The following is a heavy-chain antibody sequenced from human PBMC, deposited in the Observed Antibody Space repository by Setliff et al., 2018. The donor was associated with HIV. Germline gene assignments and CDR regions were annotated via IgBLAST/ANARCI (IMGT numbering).Heavy chain of an antibody. V-gene: IGHV4-39*01. CDR1: GGSISNSRYY. Sequence: SETLSLTCTVSGGSISNSRYYWSWIRQPPGKGLEWIGSIYYSGSTYYNPSLKSRVTISVDTSKNQFSLKLSSVTAADAAVYYCASRVYYYDSSGYLREEGFDPWGQGQWSPSP. J-gene: IGHJ5*02. CDR3: ASRVYYYDSSGYLREEGFDP. CDR2: IYYSGST. D-gene: IGHD3-22*01.